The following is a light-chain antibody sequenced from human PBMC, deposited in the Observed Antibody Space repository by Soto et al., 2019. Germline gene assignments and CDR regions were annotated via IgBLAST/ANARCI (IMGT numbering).Light chain of an antibody. CDR1: QTLSTW. CDR2: DAS. V-gene: IGKV1-5*01. CDR3: YQYTKTNSPCM. J-gene: IGKJ1*01. Sequence: GDRVTFTCRASQTLSTWMAWYQQQPGKAPKLPVYDASTVQSGVASRFSGSGASTYCTLIISGLQPDDSATYYSYQYTKTNSPCMFGQGTKVDIK.